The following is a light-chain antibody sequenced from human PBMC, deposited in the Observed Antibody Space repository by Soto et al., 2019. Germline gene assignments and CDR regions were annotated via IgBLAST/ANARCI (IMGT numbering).Light chain of an antibody. Sequence: QSALTQPASVSGSPGQSITISCTATSSDVGGYNYVSWFQQYPGKAPKLMIYEVINRPSGVSNRLSGSKSGNTASLIISGLQADDEADYYCSSYTSSSTLVFGGGTKVTVL. J-gene: IGLJ2*01. CDR2: EVI. V-gene: IGLV2-14*01. CDR3: SSYTSSSTLV. CDR1: SSDVGGYNY.